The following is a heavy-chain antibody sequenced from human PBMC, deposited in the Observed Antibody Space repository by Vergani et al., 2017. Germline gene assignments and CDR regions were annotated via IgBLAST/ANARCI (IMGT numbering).Heavy chain of an antibody. CDR2: INPNSGGT. V-gene: IGHV1-2*02. Sequence: QVQLVQSGAEVKKPGASVKVSCKASGYTITGYYMHWVRQAPGQGLEWMGWINPNSGGTNYAQKFQGRVTMTRDTSISTAYMELSRLRSDETAVYYCASAYSSSWYGSGDDYWGQGTLVTVSS. CDR1: GYTITGYY. J-gene: IGHJ4*02. CDR3: ASAYSSSWYGSGDDY. D-gene: IGHD6-13*01.